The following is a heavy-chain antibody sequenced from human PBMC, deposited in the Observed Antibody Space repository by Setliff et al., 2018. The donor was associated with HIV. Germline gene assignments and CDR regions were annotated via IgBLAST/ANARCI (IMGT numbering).Heavy chain of an antibody. CDR2: ISASNGNT. V-gene: IGHV1-18*01. Sequence: ASVKVSCKASGYTFTSYGISWVRQAPGQGLEWMGWISASNGNTNYAQKIQGRVTMTTDTSTSAAYMELRSLRSDDTAVYYCARDGSLYSSSWYFDYWGQGTLVTVSS. CDR1: GYTFTSYG. D-gene: IGHD6-13*01. J-gene: IGHJ4*02. CDR3: ARDGSLYSSSWYFDY.